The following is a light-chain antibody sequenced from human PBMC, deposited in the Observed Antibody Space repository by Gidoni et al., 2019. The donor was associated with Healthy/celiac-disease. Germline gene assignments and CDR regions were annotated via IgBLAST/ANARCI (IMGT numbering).Light chain of an antibody. CDR1: NIGRKS. CDR2: DDS. V-gene: IGLV3-21*02. Sequence: SYVLTQPPSVSVAPGQTARITCGGNNIGRKSVHWYQQKPGQAPVLVVYDDSDRPSGNPERFSGSNSGNTATLTISRVEAGDAADYYCQVWDSSSDHPVFGGGTKLTVL. CDR3: QVWDSSSDHPV. J-gene: IGLJ3*02.